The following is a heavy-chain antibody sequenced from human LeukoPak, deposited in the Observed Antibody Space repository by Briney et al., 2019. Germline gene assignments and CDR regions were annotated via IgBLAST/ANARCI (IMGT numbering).Heavy chain of an antibody. D-gene: IGHD2-15*01. V-gene: IGHV1-8*01. CDR2: MNPNSGNT. Sequence: GASVKVSCKASGYTFTSYDINWVRQATGQGLEWMGWMNPNSGNTGYAQKFQGRVTMTRDTSISTAYMELSRLRSDDTAVYYCARDLYPTTLQFDPWGQGTLVTVSS. CDR3: ARDLYPTTLQFDP. J-gene: IGHJ5*02. CDR1: GYTFTSYD.